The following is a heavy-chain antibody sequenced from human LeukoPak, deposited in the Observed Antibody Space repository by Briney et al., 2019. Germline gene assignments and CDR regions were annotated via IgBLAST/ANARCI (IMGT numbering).Heavy chain of an antibody. CDR1: GFTFSSYE. CDR3: ARDRTILWFGELLYHDAFDI. D-gene: IGHD3-10*01. CDR2: ISSSGSTI. V-gene: IGHV3-48*03. Sequence: GGSLRLSCAASGFTFSSYEMNWVRQAPGKGLEWVSYISSSGSTIYYADSVKGRFTISRDNAKNSLYLQMNSLRAEDTAVYYCARDRTILWFGELLYHDAFDIWGQGTMVTVSS. J-gene: IGHJ3*02.